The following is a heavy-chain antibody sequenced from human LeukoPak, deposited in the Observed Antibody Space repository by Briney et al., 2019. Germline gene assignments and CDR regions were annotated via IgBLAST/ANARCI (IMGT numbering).Heavy chain of an antibody. D-gene: IGHD3-22*01. V-gene: IGHV3-30*03. Sequence: GGSLILSCAASRFTFSIFGMHWVRQAPGKGLEWIAVISSDGTNKYYADSVRGRFTISRDNSKDTLYLQMSSLRIEDTAIYYCRAATRYLDYYYDYWGQGTLVTVSS. CDR3: RAATRYLDYYYDY. CDR2: ISSDGTNK. J-gene: IGHJ4*02. CDR1: RFTFSIFG.